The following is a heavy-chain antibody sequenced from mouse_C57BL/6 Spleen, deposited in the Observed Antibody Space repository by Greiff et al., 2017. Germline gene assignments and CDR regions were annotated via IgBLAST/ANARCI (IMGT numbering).Heavy chain of an antibody. J-gene: IGHJ3*01. D-gene: IGHD1-1*01. CDR2: IYPGSGST. V-gene: IGHV1-55*01. CDR3: ARGDGSSPAWFAY. Sequence: QVQLQQPGAELVKPGASVKMSCKASGYTFTSYWMTWVKQRPGQGLEWIGDIYPGSGSTNYNEKFKSKATLTVDTSSSTAYMQLSSLTSEDSAVYYCARGDGSSPAWFAYWGQGTLVTVSA. CDR1: GYTFTSYW.